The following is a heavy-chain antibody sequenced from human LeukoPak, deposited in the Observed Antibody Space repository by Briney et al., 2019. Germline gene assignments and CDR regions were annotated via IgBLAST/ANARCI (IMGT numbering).Heavy chain of an antibody. D-gene: IGHD3-22*01. CDR3: ARRAGDYSHPYDY. Sequence: GGSLRLSCTVSGFTVSGNSMSWVRQAPGKGLEWVSFIYSGGNTHYSDSVKGRFTISRDNSKNTLYLQMNSLRAEDTAVYYCARRAGDYSHPYDYWGQGTLVTVSS. J-gene: IGHJ4*02. CDR2: IYSGGNT. V-gene: IGHV3-53*01. CDR1: GFTVSGNS.